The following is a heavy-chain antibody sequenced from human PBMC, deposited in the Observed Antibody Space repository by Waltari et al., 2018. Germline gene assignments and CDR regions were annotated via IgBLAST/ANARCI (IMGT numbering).Heavy chain of an antibody. J-gene: IGHJ1*01. V-gene: IGHV3-23*01. Sequence: EVQLLESGGGLVQPGGSLRLSCAASGFTFSSYAMSWVRQAPGKGLEWVSAISGSGGSTYYADAVKGRFTISRDNSKNTLYLQMNSLRAEDTAVYYCAKDPFSYHRAEYFQHWGQGTLVTVSS. CDR1: GFTFSSYA. D-gene: IGHD2-2*01. CDR2: ISGSGGST. CDR3: AKDPFSYHRAEYFQH.